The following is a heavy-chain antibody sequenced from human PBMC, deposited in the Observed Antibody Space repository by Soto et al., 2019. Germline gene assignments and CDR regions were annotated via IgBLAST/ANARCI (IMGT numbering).Heavy chain of an antibody. CDR1: GYSFTSYG. CDR3: ARDRALELGDY. CDR2: ISAYNGNT. Sequence: QVQLVQSGAEVKKPGASVKVSCKASGYSFTSYGISWVRQAPGQGLEWMGWISAYNGNTNYAQKFQGRVTMTTDTSTSTVYMELRSLRSDDTAVDYCARDRALELGDYWGQGTLVTVSS. J-gene: IGHJ4*02. D-gene: IGHD1-7*01. V-gene: IGHV1-18*01.